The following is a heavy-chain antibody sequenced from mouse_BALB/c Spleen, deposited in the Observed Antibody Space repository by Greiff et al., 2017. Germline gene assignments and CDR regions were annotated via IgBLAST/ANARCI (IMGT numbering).Heavy chain of an antibody. J-gene: IGHJ1*01. Sequence: QVQLQQPGAELVMPGASVKMSCKASGYTFTDYWMHWVKQRPGQGLEWIGAIDTSDSYTSYNQKFKGKATLTVDESSSTAYMQLSSLTSEDSAVYYCAREVRPYFDVWGAGTTVTVSS. D-gene: IGHD2-14*01. CDR2: IDTSDSYT. CDR3: AREVRPYFDV. CDR1: GYTFTDYW. V-gene: IGHV1-69*01.